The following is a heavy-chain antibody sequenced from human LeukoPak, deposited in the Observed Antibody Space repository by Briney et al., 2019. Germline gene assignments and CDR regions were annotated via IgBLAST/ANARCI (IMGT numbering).Heavy chain of an antibody. J-gene: IGHJ4*02. CDR2: IYPGDSAT. CDR3: ARPAAGLGGFDY. Sequence: GESLKISCKGSGYSFTSYWIGWVRQMPGKGLEWMATIYPGDSATTYSPSFQGQVTISADKSITTAYLQWSSLEASDTAMYYCARPAAGLGGFDYWGQGTLVTVSS. D-gene: IGHD3-16*01. V-gene: IGHV5-51*01. CDR1: GYSFTSYW.